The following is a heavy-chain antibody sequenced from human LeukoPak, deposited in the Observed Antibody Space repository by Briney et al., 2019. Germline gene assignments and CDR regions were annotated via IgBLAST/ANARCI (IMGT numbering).Heavy chain of an antibody. Sequence: PGGSLRLSCAASGFTFSSYSMNWVRQAPGKGLEGISYISSSSSTIYYADSVKGRFTISRDNAKNSLYLQMNSLRGEDRAVYDCARDGYDSVDYWGQGTLVTVSS. CDR2: ISSSSSTI. V-gene: IGHV3-48*01. J-gene: IGHJ4*02. D-gene: IGHD5-12*01. CDR1: GFTFSSYS. CDR3: ARDGYDSVDY.